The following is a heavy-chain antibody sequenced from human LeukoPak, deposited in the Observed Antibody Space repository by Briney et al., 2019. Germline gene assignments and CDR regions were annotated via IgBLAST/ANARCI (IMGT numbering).Heavy chain of an antibody. CDR1: GGSISSYY. D-gene: IGHD3-10*01. V-gene: IGHV4-34*01. CDR3: ARGLNHHSYYYGLDY. CDR2: GNHSGST. J-gene: IGHJ4*02. Sequence: SETLSLTCTVSGGSISSYYWNWIRQPPGKGLEWIGEGNHSGSTNYNPSLKSRVIISVDTSKNQFSLKLTSVTAADTAVYFCARGLNHHSYYYGLDYWGQGALVTVSS.